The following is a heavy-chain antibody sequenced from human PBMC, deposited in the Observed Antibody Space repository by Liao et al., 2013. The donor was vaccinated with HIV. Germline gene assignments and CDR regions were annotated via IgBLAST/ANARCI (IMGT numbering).Heavy chain of an antibody. V-gene: IGHV4-61*02. D-gene: IGHD4-17*01. CDR3: AGGPRGLLSYDGETEYFQH. CDR1: GGSINSGSYY. J-gene: IGHJ1*01. CDR2: IYASGST. Sequence: QVQLQESGPGLVKPPQTLSLTCTVSGGSINSGSYYWSWIRQPAGKGLEWIGRIYASGSTNYNPSLKSRVTISVDTSKSQFSLKLSSVTAADTAVYYCAGGPRGLLSYDGETEYFQHWGQGTLFTVSS.